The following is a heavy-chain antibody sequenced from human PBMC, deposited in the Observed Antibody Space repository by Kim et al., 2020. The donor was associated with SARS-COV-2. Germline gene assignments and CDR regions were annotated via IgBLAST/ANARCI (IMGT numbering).Heavy chain of an antibody. D-gene: IGHD6-13*01. CDR1: GFTFSSYG. Sequence: GGSLRLSCAASGFTFSSYGMHWVRQAPGKGLEWVAVISYDGSNKYYADSVKGRFTISRDNSKNTLYLQMNSLRAEDTAVYYCAKGIAAALYWGQGTLVTVSS. V-gene: IGHV3-30*18. CDR2: ISYDGSNK. CDR3: AKGIAAALY. J-gene: IGHJ4*02.